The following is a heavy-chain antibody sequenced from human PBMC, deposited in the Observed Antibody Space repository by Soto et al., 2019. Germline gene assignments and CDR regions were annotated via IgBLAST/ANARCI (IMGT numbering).Heavy chain of an antibody. CDR3: ARVPNGSGWYRGAFDI. CDR2: ISYDGSNK. Sequence: GGSLRLSCAASGFTFSSYAMHWVRQAPGKGLEWVAVISYDGSNKYYADSVKGRFTISRDNSKNTLYLQMNSLRAEDTAVYYCARVPNGSGWYRGAFDIWGQGTMVTVSS. CDR1: GFTFSSYA. D-gene: IGHD6-19*01. V-gene: IGHV3-30*04. J-gene: IGHJ3*02.